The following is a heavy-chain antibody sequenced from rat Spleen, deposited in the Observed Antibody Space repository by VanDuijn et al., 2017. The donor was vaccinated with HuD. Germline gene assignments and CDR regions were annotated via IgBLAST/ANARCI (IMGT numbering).Heavy chain of an antibody. Sequence: EVRLVESGGGLVRPGRSLKLSCAASGFTFSNYYMAWVRQAPTKGLEWVVSINTGGGNTFYRDSGKGRFTISRDNAKSTLYLQMDSLRSEDTATYYCSRGYYFDYWGRGVMVTVSS. V-gene: IGHV5-25*01. D-gene: IGHD1-11*01. CDR1: GFTFSNYY. CDR3: SRGYYFDY. J-gene: IGHJ2*01. CDR2: INTGGGNT.